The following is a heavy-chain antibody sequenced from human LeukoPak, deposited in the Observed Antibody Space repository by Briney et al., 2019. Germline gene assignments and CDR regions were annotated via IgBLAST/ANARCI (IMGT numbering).Heavy chain of an antibody. CDR1: GFTFSSYG. CDR2: ISYDGSNK. J-gene: IGHJ6*02. Sequence: GGSLRLSCAASGFTFSSYGMHWVRQAPGKGLEWVAVISYDGSNKYYADSVKGRFTISRDNSKNTLYLQMNSLRAEDTAVYYCAKDICSSGWYCYYYYGMDVWGQGTTVTVSS. CDR3: AKDICSSGWYCYYYYGMDV. D-gene: IGHD6-19*01. V-gene: IGHV3-30*18.